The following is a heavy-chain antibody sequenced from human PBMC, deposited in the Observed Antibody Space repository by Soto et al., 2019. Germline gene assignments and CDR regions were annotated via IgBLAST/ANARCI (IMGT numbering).Heavy chain of an antibody. CDR3: ATGRYIVAALDY. Sequence: ASVKVSCKASGYTFTSYGMRSGRKATEQGLEWMGWISAYNGDTKYTQRCQGRVTMTRNTSISTAYMELSSLRSEDTAVYYWATGRYIVAALDYWGQGTLVTVSS. J-gene: IGHJ4*02. CDR1: GYTFTSYG. V-gene: IGHV1-18*04. CDR2: ISAYNGDT. D-gene: IGHD5-12*01.